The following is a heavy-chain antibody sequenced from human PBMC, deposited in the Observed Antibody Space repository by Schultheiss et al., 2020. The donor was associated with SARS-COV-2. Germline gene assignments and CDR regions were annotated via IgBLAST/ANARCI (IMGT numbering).Heavy chain of an antibody. Sequence: ASVKVSCKASGYTFTGYYMHWVRQAPGQGLEWIGWINPNSGGTNYAQKFQGRVTMTRDTSISTAYMELSRLRSDDTAVYYCARVMGATGAFDIWGQGTMVTVSS. D-gene: IGHD1-26*01. J-gene: IGHJ3*02. CDR1: GYTFTGYY. CDR3: ARVMGATGAFDI. V-gene: IGHV1-2*02. CDR2: INPNSGGT.